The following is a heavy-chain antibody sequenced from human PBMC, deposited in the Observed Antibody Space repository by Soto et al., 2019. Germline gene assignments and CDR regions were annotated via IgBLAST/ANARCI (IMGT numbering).Heavy chain of an antibody. CDR3: ARDRANPFSSYSGMDA. CDR2: IYYSGST. J-gene: IGHJ6*02. D-gene: IGHD3-10*01. V-gene: IGHV4-59*01. CDR1: GGSISSYY. Sequence: SETLSLTCTVSGGSISSYYWSWIRQPPGKGLEWIGYIYYSGSTNYNPSLKSRVTISVDTSKNQFSLKLSSVTAADTAVYYCARDRANPFSSYSGMDAWGPGTTLTVSS.